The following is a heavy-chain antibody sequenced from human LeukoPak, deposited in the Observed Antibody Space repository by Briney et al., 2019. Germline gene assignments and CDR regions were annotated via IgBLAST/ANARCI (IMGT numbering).Heavy chain of an antibody. J-gene: IGHJ4*02. CDR1: GFIVNTNY. CDR2: IYADGNT. CDR3: ARDSYGDANFDS. V-gene: IGHV3-53*01. D-gene: IGHD4-17*01. Sequence: GGSLRLSCAASGFIVNTNYMTWVRQAPGRVLEWVSFIYADGNTYYADSVKGRFTISRDIYKNEVYLQMNSLIAEDTAVYYCARDSYGDANFDSWGQGTLVTVSS.